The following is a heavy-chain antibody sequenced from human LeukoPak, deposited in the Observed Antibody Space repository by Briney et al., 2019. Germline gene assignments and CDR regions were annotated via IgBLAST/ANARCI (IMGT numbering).Heavy chain of an antibody. CDR2: MNPNSGNT. CDR1: GYTFTGYD. Sequence: ASVKVSCKASGYTFTGYDINWVRQATGQGLEWMGWMNPNSGNTGYAQKFQGRVTITRNTSISTAYMELSSLRSEDTAVYYCARGHILVVPAAGFDAFDIWGQGTMVTVSS. D-gene: IGHD2-2*01. J-gene: IGHJ3*02. CDR3: ARGHILVVPAAGFDAFDI. V-gene: IGHV1-8*03.